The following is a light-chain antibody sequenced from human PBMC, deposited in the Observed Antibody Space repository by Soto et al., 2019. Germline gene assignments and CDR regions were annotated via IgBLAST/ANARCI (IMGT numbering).Light chain of an antibody. Sequence: QSALTQPASVSGAPGQSITISCTGTSCDIGAYNFVSWYQQHPGKAPKLMLYDVNNRPSGVSHRFSGSKSGNTASLTITGLQAEDEADYYCTSWTASTTVVFGGGTQLTVL. CDR2: DVN. J-gene: IGLJ2*01. CDR3: TSWTASTTVV. CDR1: SCDIGAYNF. V-gene: IGLV2-14*03.